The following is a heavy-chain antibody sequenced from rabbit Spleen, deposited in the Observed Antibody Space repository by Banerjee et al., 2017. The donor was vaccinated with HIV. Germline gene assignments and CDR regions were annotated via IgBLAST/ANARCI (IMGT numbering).Heavy chain of an antibody. CDR1: GFSFSSSDY. CDR3: ARDTGSSFSSYGMDL. V-gene: IGHV1S45*01. J-gene: IGHJ6*01. D-gene: IGHD8-1*01. Sequence: EQLLESGGGLVQPEGSLALTCKASGFSFSSSDYICWVRQAPGKGLEWISCIAGSSSGFTYSATWAKGRFTISKTSSTTVTLQMTSLTAADTATYFCARDTGSSFSSYGMDLWGQGTLVTVS. CDR2: IAGSSSGFT.